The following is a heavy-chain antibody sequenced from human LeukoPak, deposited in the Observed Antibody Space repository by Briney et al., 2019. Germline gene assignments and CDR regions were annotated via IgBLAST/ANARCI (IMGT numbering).Heavy chain of an antibody. D-gene: IGHD5-24*01. CDR2: IYYSGST. Sequence: PSETLSLTCTVSGGSISSYYWSWIRQPPGKGLEWIGYIYYSGSTNYNPSLKSRATISVDTSKNQFSLKLSSVTAADTAVYYCARGPERWLQLDASDALDYWGQGTLVTVSS. J-gene: IGHJ4*02. CDR3: ARGPERWLQLDASDALDY. V-gene: IGHV4-59*01. CDR1: GGSISSYY.